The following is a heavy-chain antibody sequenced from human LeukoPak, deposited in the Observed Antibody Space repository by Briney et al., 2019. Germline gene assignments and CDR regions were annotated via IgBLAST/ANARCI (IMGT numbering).Heavy chain of an antibody. V-gene: IGHV1-46*01. Sequence: ASVKVSCKASGYSFSTYYMHWVRQAPGQGLEWLGIINCSGGTTNYAQKFQGRVTLTRDTSTSTVYMELSSLRSDDTAVYYCARGIEVGGSFDYWGQGTLVIVSS. CDR3: ARGIEVGGSFDY. CDR2: INCSGGTT. CDR1: GYSFSTYY. J-gene: IGHJ4*02. D-gene: IGHD3-10*01.